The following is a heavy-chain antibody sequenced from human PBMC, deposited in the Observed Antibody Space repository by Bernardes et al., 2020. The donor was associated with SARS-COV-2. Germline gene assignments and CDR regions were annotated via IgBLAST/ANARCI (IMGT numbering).Heavy chain of an antibody. Sequence: SVKVSCKASGCTFSGYAISWVRQAPGQGLEWMGGINPIFGTANYAQKFQGRVTITADESTSTAYMELSSLRSEDTAVYYCARHSAGSGYLSAPLYYHYGMDVWGRGTTVTVSS. J-gene: IGHJ6*02. CDR3: ARHSAGSGYLSAPLYYHYGMDV. V-gene: IGHV1-69*13. CDR1: GCTFSGYA. D-gene: IGHD3-3*01. CDR2: INPIFGTA.